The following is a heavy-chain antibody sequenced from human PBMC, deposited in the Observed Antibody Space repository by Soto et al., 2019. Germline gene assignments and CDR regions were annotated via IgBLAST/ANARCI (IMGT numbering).Heavy chain of an antibody. V-gene: IGHV3-23*01. CDR1: GFTFSSYA. J-gene: IGHJ4*02. CDR3: AKAGFSSGWSPSYFDY. D-gene: IGHD6-19*01. Sequence: LLETGGGLVQPGRSLRLSCAASGFTFSSYAMNWVRQAPGKGLEWVSAMSGTGGSTYYADSVKGRFTISRDNSNNTLYLQMNSLRVEDTAVFYCAKAGFSSGWSPSYFDYWGQGTLVNVSS. CDR2: MSGTGGST.